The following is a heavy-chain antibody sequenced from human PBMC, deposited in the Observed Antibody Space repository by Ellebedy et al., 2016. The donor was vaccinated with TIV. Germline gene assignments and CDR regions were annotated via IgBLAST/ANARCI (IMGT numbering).Heavy chain of an antibody. CDR2: IRLDGGDK. CDR3: ATDGSYGDYRTPRHAFVI. J-gene: IGHJ3*02. D-gene: IGHD4-17*01. V-gene: IGHV3-7*01. CDR1: GFTFSRYS. Sequence: GESLKISCAASGFTFSRYSMNWVRQAPGKGLEWVANIRLDGGDKYYVDSVKGRFTVSRDNAKNSLYLQMTSLRADDTAVYYCATDGSYGDYRTPRHAFVIWGQGTRVTVSS.